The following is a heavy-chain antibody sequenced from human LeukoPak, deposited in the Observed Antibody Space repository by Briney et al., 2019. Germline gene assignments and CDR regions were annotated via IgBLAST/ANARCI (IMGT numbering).Heavy chain of an antibody. J-gene: IGHJ4*02. Sequence: GGSLRLSCAASGFTFSNYGMQWVRQAPGKGLEWVAVIYYDGSNKYYADSVKGRFTISRDNSKNMLYLQVNSLGAEDTAVYYCASVRGSLAAAGYYFDYWGQGTLVTVSS. V-gene: IGHV3-33*01. CDR2: IYYDGSNK. D-gene: IGHD6-13*01. CDR1: GFTFSNYG. CDR3: ASVRGSLAAAGYYFDY.